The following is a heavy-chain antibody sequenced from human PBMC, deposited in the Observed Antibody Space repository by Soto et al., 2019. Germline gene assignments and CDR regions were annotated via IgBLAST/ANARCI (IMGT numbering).Heavy chain of an antibody. CDR2: IGTAGDP. V-gene: IGHV3-13*05. CDR1: GFTFSSYD. CDR3: ARAYHCSSCPYYYYYGMDV. J-gene: IGHJ6*04. D-gene: IGHD2-2*01. Sequence: GVSLRLSCAASGFTFSSYDMHWVRKATGKGLEWVSAIGTAGDPYYPGSVKGRFTISRENAKNSLYLQMNSLRAGDTAVYYCARAYHCSSCPYYYYYGMDVWGKGTTVTVSS.